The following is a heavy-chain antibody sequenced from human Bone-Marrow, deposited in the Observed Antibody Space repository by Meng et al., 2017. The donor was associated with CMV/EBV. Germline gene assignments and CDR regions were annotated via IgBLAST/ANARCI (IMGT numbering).Heavy chain of an antibody. CDR1: GFTFDDYG. CDR2: ISYDGSNK. J-gene: IGHJ6*02. V-gene: IGHV3-30*03. D-gene: IGHD2-21*01. Sequence: GESLKISCAASGFTFDDYGMSWVRQAPGKGLEWVAVISYDGSNKYYADSVKGRFTISRDNAKNSLYLQMNSLRAEDTAVYYCARTYCGGDCYHYGMDVWGQGTTVTVSS. CDR3: ARTYCGGDCYHYGMDV.